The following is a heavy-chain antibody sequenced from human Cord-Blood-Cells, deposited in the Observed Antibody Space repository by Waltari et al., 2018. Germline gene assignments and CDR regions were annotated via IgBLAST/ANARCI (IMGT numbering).Heavy chain of an antibody. Sequence: QVQLVQSGAEVKKPGASVKVSCKGSGYTLTELSIPWVRQAPGKGLEWMGGFEPEGGETINAHKFQGRVTMTEDTSTDTAYMELSSLRSEDTAVYYCATDELGTGERVRAFDYWGQGTLVTVSS. J-gene: IGHJ4*02. CDR3: ATDELGTGERVRAFDY. V-gene: IGHV1-24*01. CDR2: FEPEGGET. CDR1: GYTLTELS. D-gene: IGHD7-27*01.